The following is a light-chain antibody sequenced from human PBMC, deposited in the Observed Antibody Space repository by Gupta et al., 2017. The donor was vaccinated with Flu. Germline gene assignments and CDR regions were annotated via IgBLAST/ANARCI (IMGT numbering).Light chain of an antibody. V-gene: IGKV3-20*01. CDR1: QNVRSTS. CDR3: QQYASSPRT. Sequence: GTLSLSPGERGTLSCRASQNVRSTSLAWYQQKPGQAPRLVIYGDSRRATGIPDRFSGSGSGTDFTLTISRLEPEDFAVYDCQQYASSPRTFGGGTKVEMK. CDR2: GDS. J-gene: IGKJ4*01.